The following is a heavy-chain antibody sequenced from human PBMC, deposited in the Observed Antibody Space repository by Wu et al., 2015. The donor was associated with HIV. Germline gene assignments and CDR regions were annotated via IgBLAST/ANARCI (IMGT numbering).Heavy chain of an antibody. V-gene: IGHV1-2*02. CDR2: INPNSGGT. CDR3: ARDRSPYYSDY. J-gene: IGHJ4*02. Sequence: QVQLVQSGAEGKKPGASVKVSCKASGYTLTGYFIHWVRQAPGQGLEWMGWINPNSGGTHYAQNFQGRVIMTSDTSINTAFMELRRLKSDDTAVYYCARDRSPYYSDYWGQGTLVTVSS. CDR1: GYTLTGYF.